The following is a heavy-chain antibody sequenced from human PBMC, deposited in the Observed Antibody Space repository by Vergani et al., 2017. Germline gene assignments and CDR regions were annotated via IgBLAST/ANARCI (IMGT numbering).Heavy chain of an antibody. J-gene: IGHJ5*02. CDR1: GASIISSNYY. CDR2: IYYSGST. V-gene: IGHV4-39*01. CDR3: ARHSTVEWLVKLGWIDP. D-gene: IGHD6-19*01. Sequence: QLQLQESGAGLVKPSGPLSMTCSGSGASIISSNYYWGWIRQPPGKGLEWIASIYYSGSTYYNPSLKSRFTISVDTSKAQFSLKLSSVTAADTAVYFCARHSTVEWLVKLGWIDPWGQGILVTVSS.